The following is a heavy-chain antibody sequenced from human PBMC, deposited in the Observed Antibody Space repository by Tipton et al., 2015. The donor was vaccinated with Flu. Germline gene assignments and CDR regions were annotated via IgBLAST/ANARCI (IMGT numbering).Heavy chain of an antibody. D-gene: IGHD2-8*02. CDR1: GYTFTSYD. J-gene: IGHJ5*02. V-gene: IGHV1-8*01. Sequence: QVQLVQSGAEVKKPGASVKVSCKASGYTFTSYDIDWVRQATGQGLEWMGWMNPNSGNTGYAQKFQGRVTMTRNTSISTTYMELSSLRSEDTAVYYCARGRLGYCTGGVCPFEPWGQGTLVTVSS. CDR2: MNPNSGNT. CDR3: ARGRLGYCTGGVCPFEP.